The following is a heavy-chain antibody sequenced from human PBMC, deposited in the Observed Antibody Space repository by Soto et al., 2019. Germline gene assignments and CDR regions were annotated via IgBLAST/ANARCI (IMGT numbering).Heavy chain of an antibody. CDR1: GGSISSYY. CDR3: ARHSATYYDFDY. V-gene: IGHV4-59*08. D-gene: IGHD1-26*01. J-gene: IGHJ4*02. CDR2: IYYSGST. Sequence: SETLSLTSTVSGGSISSYYWSWIRQPPGKGLEWIGYIYYSGSTNYNPSLKSRVTIPVDTSKNQFSLKLSSVTAADTAVYYCARHSATYYDFDYWGQGTLVTVSS.